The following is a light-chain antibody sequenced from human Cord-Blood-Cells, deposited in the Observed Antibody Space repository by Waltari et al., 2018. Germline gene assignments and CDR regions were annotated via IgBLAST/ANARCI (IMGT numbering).Light chain of an antibody. V-gene: IGKV4-1*01. CDR3: QQYYSTPRT. CDR1: QSVLYSSNNKNY. Sequence: DIVMTQSPDSLAVSLGERATINCKSSQSVLYSSNNKNYLAWYQQKPGQPPKLLIYWASTRESGVPDRFSGSRSGTDFTLTISSLQAEDVAVYYCQQYYSTPRTFGQGNKVEIK. CDR2: WAS. J-gene: IGKJ1*01.